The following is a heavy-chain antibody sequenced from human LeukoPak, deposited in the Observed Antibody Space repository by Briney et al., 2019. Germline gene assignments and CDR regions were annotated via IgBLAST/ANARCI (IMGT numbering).Heavy chain of an antibody. CDR1: GGSISSYY. V-gene: IGHV4-59*01. CDR2: IYYSGST. J-gene: IGHJ4*02. D-gene: IGHD3-22*01. CDR3: ARVGYYYDASGIYYFDY. Sequence: SETLSLTCTVSGGSISSYYWTWIRQPPRRGLEWIGYIYYSGSTNYNPSLKSRVTISVDTSQNQFSLQLSSVTAADTAVYYCARVGYYYDASGIYYFDYWGQGTLVTVSS.